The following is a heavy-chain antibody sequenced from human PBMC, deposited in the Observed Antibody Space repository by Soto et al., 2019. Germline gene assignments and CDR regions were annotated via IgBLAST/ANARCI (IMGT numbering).Heavy chain of an antibody. Sequence: QVQLVQSGAEVKKPGASVKVSCKASGYTFTSYGISWVRQAPGQGLEWMGWISAYNGNTNYAQKLQGRVTMTTDTSASTAYMELRRLRSDDTAVYYCARGITIFGHSNWFDPWGRGTLVIVSS. CDR2: ISAYNGNT. V-gene: IGHV1-18*01. CDR3: ARGITIFGHSNWFDP. CDR1: GYTFTSYG. J-gene: IGHJ5*02. D-gene: IGHD3-3*01.